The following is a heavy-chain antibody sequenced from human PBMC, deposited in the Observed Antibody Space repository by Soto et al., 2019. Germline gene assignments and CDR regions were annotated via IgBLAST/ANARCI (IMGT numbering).Heavy chain of an antibody. D-gene: IGHD3-9*01. J-gene: IGHJ3*02. CDR3: ARETYYDILTGYYAFDI. Sequence: GGSLRLSCAASGFTVSSNYMSWVRQAPGKGLEWVSVIYSGGSTYYADSVKGRFTISRDNPKNTLYLQMNSLRAEDTAVYYCARETYYDILTGYYAFDIWGQGTMVTVSS. CDR1: GFTVSSNY. V-gene: IGHV3-66*01. CDR2: IYSGGST.